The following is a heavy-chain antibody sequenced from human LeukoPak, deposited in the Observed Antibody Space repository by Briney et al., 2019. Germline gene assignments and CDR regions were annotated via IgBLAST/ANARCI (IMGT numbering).Heavy chain of an antibody. CDR1: GGSISSGDYY. Sequence: SETLSLTCTVSGGSISSGDYYWSWIRQPPGKGLEWIAYMYYSGSTYYNPSLKSRVTMSADTSKTLLSLKLSSVTAADTAVYYCARPYYYDSRIDPWGQGILVTVSS. J-gene: IGHJ5*02. V-gene: IGHV4-30-4*01. CDR2: MYYSGST. CDR3: ARPYYYDSRIDP. D-gene: IGHD3-22*01.